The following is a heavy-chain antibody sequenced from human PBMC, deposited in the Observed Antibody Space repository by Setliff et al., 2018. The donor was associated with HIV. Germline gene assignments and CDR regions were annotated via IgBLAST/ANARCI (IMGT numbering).Heavy chain of an antibody. CDR1: GGSISSGGYY. D-gene: IGHD1-26*01. J-gene: IGHJ6*02. CDR3: ARGHLGSYFPNYYYYGMDV. Sequence: SETLSLTCTVSGGSISSGGYYWSWIRQHPGKGLEWIGYIYYSGSTYYNPSLKSRVTISVDTSKNQFSLKLSSVTAADTAVYYCARGHLGSYFPNYYYYGMDVWGQGTTVTVSS. CDR2: IYYSGST. V-gene: IGHV4-31*03.